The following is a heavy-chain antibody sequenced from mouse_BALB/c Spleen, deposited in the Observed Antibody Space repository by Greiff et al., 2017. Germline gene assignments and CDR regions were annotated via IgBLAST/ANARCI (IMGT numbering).Heavy chain of an antibody. CDR2: FHPYNDDT. D-gene: IGHD4-1*01. J-gene: IGHJ1*01. CDR3: ARGNWDDWYFDV. Sequence: QVQLQQSGAELVKPGASVKMSCKAFGYTFTTYPIEWMKQNHGKSLEWIGNFHPYNDDTKYNEKFKGKAKLTVEKSSSTVYLELSRLTSDDSAVYYCARGNWDDWYFDVWGARTTVTVSS. CDR1: GYTFTTYP. V-gene: IGHV1-47*01.